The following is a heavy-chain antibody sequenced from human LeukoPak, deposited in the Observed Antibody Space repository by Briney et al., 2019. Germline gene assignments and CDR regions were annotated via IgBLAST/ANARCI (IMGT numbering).Heavy chain of an antibody. CDR3: ARGFRGWYAEGFDY. V-gene: IGHV3-7*01. CDR2: TKQDGSEK. CDR1: GFTFSSYW. D-gene: IGHD6-19*01. J-gene: IGHJ4*02. Sequence: GGSLRHSCAASGFTFSSYWMSWVRQAPGKGLEWVANTKQDGSEKYYVDSVKGRFTISRDNAKNSLYLQMNTLRDEDTAVYYCARGFRGWYAEGFDYWGQGTLVTVSS.